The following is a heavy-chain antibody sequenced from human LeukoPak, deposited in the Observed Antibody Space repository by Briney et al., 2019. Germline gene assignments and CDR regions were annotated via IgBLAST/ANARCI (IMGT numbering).Heavy chain of an antibody. J-gene: IGHJ5*02. CDR3: ARGGFSSSWRGNWFDP. V-gene: IGHV1-8*01. CDR1: GYTFTNYD. D-gene: IGHD6-13*01. Sequence: ASVTVSCTASGYTFTNYDINWVRQAPGQGLEWMGWMNPNSGNTGYAQKFQGRVTMTRNTSISTAYMELSSLRSEDTAVYYCARGGFSSSWRGNWFDPWGQGTLVTVSS. CDR2: MNPNSGNT.